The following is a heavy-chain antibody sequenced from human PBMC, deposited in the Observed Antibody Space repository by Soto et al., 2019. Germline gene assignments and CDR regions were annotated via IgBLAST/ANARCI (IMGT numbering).Heavy chain of an antibody. CDR1: GFTFSSYS. V-gene: IGHV3-21*01. J-gene: IGHJ4*02. Sequence: EVQRVESGGGLVKPGGSLRLSCTASGFTFSSYSMNWVRQAPGKGLEWVSCISSSSSYIYYADSVKGRFTISRDNAKNSLYLQMNSLRAEDTAVYYCARDLRSLGLDDSSGYYFDYWGQGTLVTVSS. CDR3: ARDLRSLGLDDSSGYYFDY. D-gene: IGHD3-22*01. CDR2: ISSSSSYI.